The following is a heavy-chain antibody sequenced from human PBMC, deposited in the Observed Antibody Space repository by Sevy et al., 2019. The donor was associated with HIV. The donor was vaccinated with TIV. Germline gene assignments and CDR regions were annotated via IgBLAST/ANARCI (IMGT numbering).Heavy chain of an antibody. Sequence: ASVKVSCKASGYTFTGYYMHWVRQAPGQGLEWMGWINPNSGGTNYAQMFQGRVTMTRDTSISTAYMELSRLRSDDTAVYYCARREGGSGKRSGWFDPWGQGTLVTVSS. CDR3: ARREGGSGKRSGWFDP. V-gene: IGHV1-2*02. D-gene: IGHD3-10*01. CDR1: GYTFTGYY. J-gene: IGHJ5*02. CDR2: INPNSGGT.